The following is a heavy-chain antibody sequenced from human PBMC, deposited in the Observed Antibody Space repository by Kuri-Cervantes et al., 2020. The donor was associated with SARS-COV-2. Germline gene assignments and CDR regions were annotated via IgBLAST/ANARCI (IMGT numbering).Heavy chain of an antibody. V-gene: IGHV4-30-4*01. CDR1: GGSISSGDYY. Sequence: SCTVSGGSISSGDYYWSWIRQPPGKGLEWIGYIYYSGSTYYNPSLKTRVTISVDTSKNQFSLRLSSVTAADTAVYYCARLYDSSGYYYPAFDYWGQGTLVTVSS. J-gene: IGHJ4*02. D-gene: IGHD3-22*01. CDR2: IYYSGST. CDR3: ARLYDSSGYYYPAFDY.